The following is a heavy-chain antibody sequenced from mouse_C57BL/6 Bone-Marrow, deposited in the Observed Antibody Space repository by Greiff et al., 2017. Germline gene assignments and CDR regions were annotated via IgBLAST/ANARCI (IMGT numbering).Heavy chain of an antibody. CDR1: GYSITSGYY. J-gene: IGHJ2*01. CDR2: ISYDGSN. CDR3: ARGDY. Sequence: VQLKQSGPGLVKPSQSLSLTCSVTGYSITSGYYWNWIRQFPGNKLEWMGYISYDGSNNYNPSLKNRISITRDTSKNQCFLKLNSVTTEDTATYYCARGDYWGQGTTLTVSS. V-gene: IGHV3-6*01.